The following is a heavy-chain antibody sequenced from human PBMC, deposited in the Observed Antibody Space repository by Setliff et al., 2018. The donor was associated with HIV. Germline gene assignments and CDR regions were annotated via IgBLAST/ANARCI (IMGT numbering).Heavy chain of an antibody. CDR1: GGSISPYC. Sequence: SETLSLTCTVSGGSISPYCWSWIRQPPGKGLEWIAWISDSGTTNYNPSLKSRVTLSVDTSKNQFSLSLTSVTGADTAVYYCARGQGCGGGCHYAFEMWGQGTMVTVSS. CDR3: ARGQGCGGGCHYAFEM. CDR2: ISDSGTT. J-gene: IGHJ3*02. D-gene: IGHD2-21*02. V-gene: IGHV4-59*01.